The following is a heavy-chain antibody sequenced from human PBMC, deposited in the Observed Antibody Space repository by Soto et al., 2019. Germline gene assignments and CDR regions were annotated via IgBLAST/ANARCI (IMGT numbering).Heavy chain of an antibody. J-gene: IGHJ6*02. D-gene: IGHD1-26*01. CDR3: AKDASFRGYYYYGVDV. V-gene: IGHV3-23*01. CDR1: GXTVSSCA. CDR2: IIGSGGST. Sequence: GSLRLACAASGXTVSSCAIGWVRQAPAKGLELVSTIIGSGGSTYYADSVNSLFIISRDNSKNTLYLQMNSLRAEETAVYYCAKDASFRGYYYYGVDVWGQGTTGTVSS.